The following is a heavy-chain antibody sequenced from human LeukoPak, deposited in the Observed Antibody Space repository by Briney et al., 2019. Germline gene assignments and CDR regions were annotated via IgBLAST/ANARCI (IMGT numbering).Heavy chain of an antibody. V-gene: IGHV1-2*02. J-gene: IGHJ5*02. D-gene: IGHD4-17*01. Sequence: ASVKVSCKASGCTFTGYYMHWVRQAPGQGLEWMGWVNPNSGGTNYAQKFQGRVTMTRDTSISTAYMELSRLRSDDTAVYYCARVSSDGDYVYEVAWFDPWGQGTLVTVSS. CDR3: ARVSSDGDYVYEVAWFDP. CDR1: GCTFTGYY. CDR2: VNPNSGGT.